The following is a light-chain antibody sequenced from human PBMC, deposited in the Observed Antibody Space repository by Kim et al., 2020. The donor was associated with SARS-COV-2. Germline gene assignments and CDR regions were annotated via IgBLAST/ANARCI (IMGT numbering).Light chain of an antibody. Sequence: VSPGQTASITCTGDEVGDKYACWYQQKPGQSLVLVIYQDTKRPSGIPERFSGSNSGNTATLTISGTQAMDEADYYCQAWDSSTVVFGGGTQLTVL. CDR2: QDT. CDR3: QAWDSSTVV. V-gene: IGLV3-1*01. CDR1: EVGDKY. J-gene: IGLJ2*01.